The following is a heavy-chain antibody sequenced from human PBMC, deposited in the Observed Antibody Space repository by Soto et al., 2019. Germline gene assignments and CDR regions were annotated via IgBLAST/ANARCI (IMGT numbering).Heavy chain of an antibody. D-gene: IGHD3-3*01. CDR2: ISAYNGNT. J-gene: IGHJ4*02. V-gene: IGHV1-18*01. CDR3: ARESEPFTIFGVVDY. CDR1: GYTFTSYG. Sequence: QVQLVQSGAEVTKPGASVKVSCKASGYTFTSYGISWVRQAPGQGLEWMGWISAYNGNTNYAQKLQGRVTMTTDTSTSTAYMELRSLRSDDTAVYYCARESEPFTIFGVVDYWGQGPLVTVSS.